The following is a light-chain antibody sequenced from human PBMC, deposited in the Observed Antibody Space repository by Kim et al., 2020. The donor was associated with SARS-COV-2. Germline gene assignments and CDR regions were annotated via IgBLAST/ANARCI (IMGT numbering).Light chain of an antibody. V-gene: IGLV4-69*01. CDR3: QTWGTGIWV. Sequence: ASFKLICIAISGHSNLAVAWHQRQPEKGPRFLMKFNSDGSHSKGDGIPDRFSGSSSGAERYLTLSSLQSDDEAVYFCQTWGTGIWVFGGGTMLTVL. CDR2: FNSDGSH. CDR1: SGHSNLA. J-gene: IGLJ3*02.